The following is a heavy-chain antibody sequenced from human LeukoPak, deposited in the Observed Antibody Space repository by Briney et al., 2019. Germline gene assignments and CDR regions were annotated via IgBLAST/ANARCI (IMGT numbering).Heavy chain of an antibody. J-gene: IGHJ6*02. CDR1: GFTFSDYY. Sequence: GGSLRLSCAASGFTFSDYYMSWIRQAPGKGLEWVSYISSSGSTIYYADSVKGRFTISRDNAKISLYLQMNSLRAEDTAVYYCARDGLTTVTTGYYYYYGMDVWGQGTTVTVSS. V-gene: IGHV3-11*01. CDR2: ISSSGSTI. D-gene: IGHD4-17*01. CDR3: ARDGLTTVTTGYYYYYGMDV.